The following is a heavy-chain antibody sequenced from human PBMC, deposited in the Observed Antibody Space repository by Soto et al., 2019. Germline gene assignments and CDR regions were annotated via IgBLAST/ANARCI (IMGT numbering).Heavy chain of an antibody. D-gene: IGHD6-13*01. CDR3: AKGLQQLANYFDY. V-gene: IGHV3-21*04. CDR1: GFTFSSYS. Sequence: PGGSLRLSCAASGFTFSSYSMNWVRQAPGKGLEWVSSISSSSSYIYYAGSVKGRFTISRDNSKNTLYLQMNSLRAEDTAVYYCAKGLQQLANYFDYWGQGTLVTVSS. J-gene: IGHJ4*02. CDR2: ISSSSSYI.